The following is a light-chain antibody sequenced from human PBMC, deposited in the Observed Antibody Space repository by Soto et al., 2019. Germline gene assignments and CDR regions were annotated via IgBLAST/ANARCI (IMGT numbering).Light chain of an antibody. V-gene: IGKV2-28*01. CDR1: QSLLQSDGNNY. CDR2: LGS. Sequence: DIVKTQSPPSLPVSPGEPASISCRSSQSLLQSDGNNYLDWYLQKPGQSPQLLIYLGSSRASGVPDRFSGSGSGTDFTLKISRVEAGDVGVYYCMQALQMPKTFGQGTKVEI. CDR3: MQALQMPKT. J-gene: IGKJ1*01.